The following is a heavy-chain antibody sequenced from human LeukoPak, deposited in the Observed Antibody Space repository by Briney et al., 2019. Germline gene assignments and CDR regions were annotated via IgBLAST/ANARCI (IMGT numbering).Heavy chain of an antibody. D-gene: IGHD5-12*01. CDR3: ARAGYAGWLSYEDQNWFDP. V-gene: IGHV1-69*06. CDR2: IIPIFGTA. CDR1: GGTFSSYA. Sequence: ASVKVSCKASGGTFSSYAISWVRQAPGQGLEWMGGIIPIFGTANYAQKFQGRVTITADKSTSTAYMELSSLRSDDTAVYYCARAGYAGWLSYEDQNWFDPWGQGTLVTVSS. J-gene: IGHJ5*02.